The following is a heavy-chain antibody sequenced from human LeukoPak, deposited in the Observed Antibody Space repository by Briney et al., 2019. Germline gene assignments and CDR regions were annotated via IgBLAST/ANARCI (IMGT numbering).Heavy chain of an antibody. CDR2: INHSGST. D-gene: IGHD3-10*01. CDR3: VVCMVRGVLLADY. J-gene: IGHJ4*02. V-gene: IGHV4-34*01. CDR1: GGSFSGYY. Sequence: SETLSLTCAVYGGSFSGYYWSWIRQPPGKGLEWIGEINHSGSTNYNPSLKSRVTISVDMSKNQFSLKLSSVTAADTAVYYCVVCMVRGVLLADYWGQGTLVTVSS.